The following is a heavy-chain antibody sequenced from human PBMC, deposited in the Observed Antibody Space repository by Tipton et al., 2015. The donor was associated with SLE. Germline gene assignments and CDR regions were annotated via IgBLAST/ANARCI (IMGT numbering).Heavy chain of an antibody. CDR2: ISDSGST. Sequence: TLSLTCTVSGGSISSYYWSWIRQPPGKGLEWIGYISDSGSTNYNPSLKSRLTISVDTSKNQFSLKLSSVTAADTAVYYCARSGSCPYSYYYMDVWGKGTTVTVSS. J-gene: IGHJ6*03. CDR3: ARSGSCPYSYYYMDV. CDR1: GGSISSYY. D-gene: IGHD1-26*01. V-gene: IGHV4-59*01.